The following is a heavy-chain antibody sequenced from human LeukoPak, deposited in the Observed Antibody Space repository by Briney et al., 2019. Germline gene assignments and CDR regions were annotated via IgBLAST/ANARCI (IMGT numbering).Heavy chain of an antibody. CDR1: GGSISSGGYY. CDR3: ARSTYYYDSSGYFFEAFDI. J-gene: IGHJ3*02. Sequence: SETLSLTCTVSGGSISSGGYYWSWIRQHPGKGLEWNGYIYYSGSTYYNPSLKSRVTISVDTSKNQFSLKLSSVTAADTAVYYCARSTYYYDSSGYFFEAFDIWGQGTMVTVSS. D-gene: IGHD3-22*01. V-gene: IGHV4-31*03. CDR2: IYYSGST.